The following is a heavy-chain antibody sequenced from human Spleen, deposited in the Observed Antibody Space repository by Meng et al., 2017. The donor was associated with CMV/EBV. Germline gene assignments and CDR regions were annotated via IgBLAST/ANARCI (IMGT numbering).Heavy chain of an antibody. CDR1: GFTFNNYT. CDR3: ARDWFDPNSSPRGY. V-gene: IGHV3-21*01. D-gene: IGHD6-13*01. J-gene: IGHJ4*02. CDR2: ISSTSTYI. Sequence: SGFTFNNYTMNWVRQAPGRGLEWVASISSTSTYIYYGDSVKGRFTISRDNAKNSLYLQMNSLRAEDTAVYYCARDWFDPNSSPRGYWGQGTLVTVSS.